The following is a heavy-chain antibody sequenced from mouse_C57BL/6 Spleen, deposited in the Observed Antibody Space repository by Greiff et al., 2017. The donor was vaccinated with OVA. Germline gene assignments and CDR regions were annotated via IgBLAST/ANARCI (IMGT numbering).Heavy chain of an antibody. Sequence: VQLQQSGPELVKPGASVKISCKASGYTFTDYYMNWVKQSPGKSLELIGYINPNNGGTSYNQKFKGKATLTVDKSSSTAYMELRSLTSEDSAVDYCARSGYSNSCADWGKGNLVTVSA. CDR3: ARSGYSNSCAD. CDR1: GYTFTDYY. CDR2: INPNNGGT. V-gene: IGHV1-26*01. J-gene: IGHJ3*01. D-gene: IGHD2-5*01.